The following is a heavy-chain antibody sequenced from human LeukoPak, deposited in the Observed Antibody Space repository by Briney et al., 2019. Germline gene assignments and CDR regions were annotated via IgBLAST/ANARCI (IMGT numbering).Heavy chain of an antibody. D-gene: IGHD3-22*01. Sequence: PSETLSLTCTVSGRSLSNFYWSWIRQSPGRGLEWIGYIYYNGKTNYNPSLKSRVTISVDTSKNQFSLKLSSMTAADTAVYYCARHLTYDSTLGYWGQGTLVTVSS. CDR1: GRSLSNFY. CDR2: IYYNGKT. V-gene: IGHV4-59*08. J-gene: IGHJ4*02. CDR3: ARHLTYDSTLGY.